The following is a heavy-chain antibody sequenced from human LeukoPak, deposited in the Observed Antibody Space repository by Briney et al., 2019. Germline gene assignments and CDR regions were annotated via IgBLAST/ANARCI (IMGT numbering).Heavy chain of an antibody. Sequence: GGSLRLSCAASGFTFGDYAMHWVRQAPGKGLEWVSGISWNSDSIGYADSVKGRFTISRDNAKNSLYLQMNSLRAEDTAVYYCARSAFMVRGVIPDYWGQGTLVTVTS. CDR3: ARSAFMVRGVIPDY. J-gene: IGHJ4*02. CDR2: ISWNSDSI. V-gene: IGHV3-9*01. D-gene: IGHD3-10*01. CDR1: GFTFGDYA.